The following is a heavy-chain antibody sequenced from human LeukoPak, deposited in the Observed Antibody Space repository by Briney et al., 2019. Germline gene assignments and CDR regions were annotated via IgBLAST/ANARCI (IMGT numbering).Heavy chain of an antibody. D-gene: IGHD6-19*01. J-gene: IGHJ4*02. Sequence: GGSLRLSCAASGFTFNDYHMNWIRQAPGKGLEWISYISPGGGDIYFADSVKGRFTLSKDNAKNSLYLQVSSLTAEDTAVYYCASGRDIEVAGPGGYFDHWGQGTLVTVSS. CDR3: ASGRDIEVAGPGGYFDH. V-gene: IGHV3-11*01. CDR1: GFTFNDYH. CDR2: ISPGGGDI.